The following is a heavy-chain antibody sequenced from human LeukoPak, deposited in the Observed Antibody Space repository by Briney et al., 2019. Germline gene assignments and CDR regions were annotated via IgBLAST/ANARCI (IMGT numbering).Heavy chain of an antibody. V-gene: IGHV4-59*01. CDR2: IHYSGST. CDR3: ARRSHGDWFHFDL. CDR1: GGSISGYY. J-gene: IGHJ2*01. D-gene: IGHD3/OR15-3a*01. Sequence: PSETLSLTCSVSGGSISGYYWNWIRQAPGKRLEWIGYIHYSGSTDYNPSLKSRLTISLDTSNNQFSLDLNSVTAADTAVYYCARRSHGDWFHFDLWGLGTLVTVSS.